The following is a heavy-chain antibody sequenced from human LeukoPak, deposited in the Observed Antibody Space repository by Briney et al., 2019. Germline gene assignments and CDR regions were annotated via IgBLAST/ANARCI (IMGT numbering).Heavy chain of an antibody. V-gene: IGHV3-33*08. CDR2: IWYDGSNK. CDR3: ARDGGIWYFDY. J-gene: IGHJ4*02. Sequence: GGSLRLSCAASGFTFSNAWMSWVRQAPGKGLEWVAVIWYDGSNKYYADSVKGRFTISRDNSKKTLYLQMNSLRAEDTAVYYCARDGGIWYFDYWGQGTLVTVSS. D-gene: IGHD3-16*01. CDR1: GFTFSNAW.